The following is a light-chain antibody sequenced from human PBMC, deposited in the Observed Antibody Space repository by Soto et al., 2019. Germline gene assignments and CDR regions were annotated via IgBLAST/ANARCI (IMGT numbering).Light chain of an antibody. J-gene: IGLJ1*01. CDR1: SGDVGVYKF. Sequence: QSVLTQPASVSGSPGQSTTISCTGTSGDVGVYKFVSWYQQHPGKAPKLIIYEVSNRPSGVSSRFSGSMSGNTASLTISGLQAEDEADYYCGSYTGTIYVFGTGTKATVL. CDR2: EVS. CDR3: GSYTGTIYV. V-gene: IGLV2-14*01.